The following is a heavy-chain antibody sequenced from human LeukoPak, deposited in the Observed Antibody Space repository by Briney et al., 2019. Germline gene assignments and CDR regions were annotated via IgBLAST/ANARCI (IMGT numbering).Heavy chain of an antibody. J-gene: IGHJ4*02. CDR1: GFTFRDHY. CDR3: VRETTEGAKDY. V-gene: IGHV3-11*05. CDR2: ISSSSHYT. D-gene: IGHD1-14*01. Sequence: PGGSLRLSCAASGFTFRDHYMGWVRQAPGQGLAWVSYISSSSHYTNYVVSVRGRFIISRDNDKDSLYLQMNSLRVDDTAIYYSVRETTEGAKDYWGQGTQVTVSS.